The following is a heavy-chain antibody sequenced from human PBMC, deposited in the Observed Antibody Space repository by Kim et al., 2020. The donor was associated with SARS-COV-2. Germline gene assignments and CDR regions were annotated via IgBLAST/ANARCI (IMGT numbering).Heavy chain of an antibody. CDR2: MNHSGST. Sequence: SETLSLTCAVYGGSFSGYSWSWIRQPPGKGLEWIGEMNHSGSTNSNPSLKSRVTISIDTSKNQFSLKLSSVTAADTAVYYCASTVQGSSIYFYYYYMDVWGKGTTVTVSS. V-gene: IGHV4-34*01. J-gene: IGHJ6*03. CDR1: GGSFSGYS. CDR3: ASTVQGSSIYFYYYYMDV. D-gene: IGHD6-13*01.